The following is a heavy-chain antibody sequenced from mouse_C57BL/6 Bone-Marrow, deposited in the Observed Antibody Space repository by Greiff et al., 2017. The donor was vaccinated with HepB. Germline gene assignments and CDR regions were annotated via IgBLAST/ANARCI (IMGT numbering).Heavy chain of an antibody. CDR2: IDPSDSYT. J-gene: IGHJ3*01. V-gene: IGHV1-50*01. D-gene: IGHD2-4*01. Sequence: VQLQQPGAELVKPGASVKLSCKASGYTFTSYWMQWVKQRPGQGLEWIGEIDPSDSYTNYNQKFKGKATLTVDTSSSTAYIQLSSLTSEDSAVYYCARLEYDYVDWFAYWGQGTLVTVSA. CDR3: ARLEYDYVDWFAY. CDR1: GYTFTSYW.